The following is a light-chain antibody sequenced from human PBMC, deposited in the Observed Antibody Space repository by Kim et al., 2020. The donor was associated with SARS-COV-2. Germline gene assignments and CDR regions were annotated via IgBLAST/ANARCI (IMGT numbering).Light chain of an antibody. CDR1: CSDVGGNNY. CDR3: CSYAAIYTWV. J-gene: IGLJ3*02. CDR2: DVN. Sequence: GQSVTISCTGSCSDVGGNNYLSCYQQHPRKAPKLMIFDVNKRPSWVPDLFSGSKSGNTVSLLTSGLHAVDEADYYCCSYAAIYTWVFGGGTKLTFL. V-gene: IGLV2-11*01.